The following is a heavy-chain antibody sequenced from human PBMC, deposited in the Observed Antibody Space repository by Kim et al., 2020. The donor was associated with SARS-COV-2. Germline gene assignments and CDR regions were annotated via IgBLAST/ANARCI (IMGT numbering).Heavy chain of an antibody. CDR2: ISGYNGNT. CDR3: ARLRFWSGYFNWFDP. CDR1: GYTFTSYG. Sequence: ASVKVSCKASGYTFTSYGISWVRQAPGQGLEWMGWISGYNGNTNYAQKLQGRVTMTTDTSTSTAYMELRSLRSDDTAMYYCARLRFWSGYFNWFDPWGQGTLVTVSS. D-gene: IGHD3-3*01. V-gene: IGHV1-18*01. J-gene: IGHJ5*02.